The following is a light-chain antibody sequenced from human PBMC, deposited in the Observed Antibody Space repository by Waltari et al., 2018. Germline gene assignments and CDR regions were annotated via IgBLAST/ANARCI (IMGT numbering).Light chain of an antibody. CDR2: DVT. CDR1: SSDVGGYTY. V-gene: IGLV2-14*03. Sequence: QSALTQPAAVSGSPGQSITISCTGTSSDVGGYTYVSWYQQHPGKAPKLMIYDVTSRPSGVSDRCSGYKSGNTASLAISGLQAEDEADYYGSSYTSSSTLGVFGGGTKLTVL. CDR3: SSYTSSSTLGV. J-gene: IGLJ2*01.